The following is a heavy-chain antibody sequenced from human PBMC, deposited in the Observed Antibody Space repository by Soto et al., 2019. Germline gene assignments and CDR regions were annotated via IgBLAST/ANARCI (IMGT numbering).Heavy chain of an antibody. CDR3: ARRYGGNLDY. D-gene: IGHD1-26*01. CDR1: GGSISNFH. Sequence: QVQLQESGPGLVKPSETLSLTCTVSGGSISNFHWSWIRQPPGKGLEWIGYIYYSGSTNYNPSRKSRVPISVDTSKNQFSLKLSYVTAADTAVYFCARRYGGNLDYWGQGTLVTVSS. CDR2: IYYSGST. J-gene: IGHJ4*02. V-gene: IGHV4-59*08.